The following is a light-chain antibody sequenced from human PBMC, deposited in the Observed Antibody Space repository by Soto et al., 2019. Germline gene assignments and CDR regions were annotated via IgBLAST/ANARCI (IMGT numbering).Light chain of an antibody. J-gene: IGLJ1*01. V-gene: IGLV2-8*01. CDR2: EVS. Sequence: QSALTQPPSASGSPGQSVTISCTGSSSDVGGYGFVSWYQLHPGEAPKLMIYEVSKRPSGVPDRFSGSKSGTTASLTVSGLQANDEADYYCSSYADSNNYVFGTGTQLTVL. CDR1: SSDVGGYGF. CDR3: SSYADSNNYV.